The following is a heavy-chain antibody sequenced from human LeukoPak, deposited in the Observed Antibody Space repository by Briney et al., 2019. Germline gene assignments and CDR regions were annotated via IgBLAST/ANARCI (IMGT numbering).Heavy chain of an antibody. D-gene: IGHD2-2*01. CDR3: AKDRYRVVPAAKERYFDY. J-gene: IGHJ4*02. CDR1: GFTFSTFS. CDR2: IRYDGSNK. Sequence: PGGSLRLSCAASGFTFSTFSMSWVRQAPGKGLEWVAFIRYDGSNKYYADSVKGRFTISRDNSKNTLYLQMNSLRAEDTAVYYCAKDRYRVVPAAKERYFDYWGQGTLVTVSS. V-gene: IGHV3-30*02.